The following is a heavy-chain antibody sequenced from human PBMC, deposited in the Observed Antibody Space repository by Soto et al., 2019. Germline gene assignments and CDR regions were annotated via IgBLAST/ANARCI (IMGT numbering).Heavy chain of an antibody. CDR1: GYSFTSYW. Sequence: GESLKISCKGSGYSFTSYWIGWVRQMPGKGLEWMGIIYPGDSDTRYSPSFQGQVTISADKSISTAYLQWSSLKASDTAMYYCARLGLEVVVPAAILYYYMDVWGKGTTVTVSS. D-gene: IGHD2-2*01. V-gene: IGHV5-51*01. CDR3: ARLGLEVVVPAAILYYYMDV. J-gene: IGHJ6*03. CDR2: IYPGDSDT.